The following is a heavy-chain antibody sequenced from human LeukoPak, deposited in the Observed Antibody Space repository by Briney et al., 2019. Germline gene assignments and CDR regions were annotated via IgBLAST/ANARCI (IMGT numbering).Heavy chain of an antibody. CDR1: GFTFSSYW. Sequence: GGSLRLSCAASGFTFSSYWMSWFRQAPGKGLEWVANIKQDGSEKYYVDSVKGRFTISRDNAKNSLYLQMNSLRAEDTAVYYCAREDSGWSAGDAFDIWGQGTMVTVSS. D-gene: IGHD6-19*01. CDR2: IKQDGSEK. V-gene: IGHV3-7*01. CDR3: AREDSGWSAGDAFDI. J-gene: IGHJ3*02.